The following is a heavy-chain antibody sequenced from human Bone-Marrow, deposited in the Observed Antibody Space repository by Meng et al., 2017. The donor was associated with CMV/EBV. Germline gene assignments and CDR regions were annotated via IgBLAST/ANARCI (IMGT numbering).Heavy chain of an antibody. V-gene: IGHV3-23*01. CDR3: AKPPPHYYDTSGYQLGSFYFDY. D-gene: IGHD3-22*01. Sequence: GESLKISCAASGFTFSSYAMSWVRQAPGKGLEWVSLISGSGYSTYYADSVKGRFTISRDNSKNTLYLQMNSLRAEDAAVYYGAKPPPHYYDTSGYQLGSFYFDYWGQGTLVTVSS. CDR1: GFTFSSYA. CDR2: ISGSGYST. J-gene: IGHJ4*02.